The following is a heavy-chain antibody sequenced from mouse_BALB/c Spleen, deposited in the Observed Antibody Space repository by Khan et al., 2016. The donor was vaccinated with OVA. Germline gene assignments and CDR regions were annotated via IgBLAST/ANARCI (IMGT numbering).Heavy chain of an antibody. J-gene: IGHJ1*01. CDR2: IYPGSVSG. CDR3: ARGGVGNYFRYFDV. V-gene: IGHV1-77*01. Sequence: QVQLKQSGPELVKPGASVKMSCKASGYTFTDYVISWVKQRPGQGLEWIGEIYPGSVSGYYNERFKGKATLTADKSSNTVYMQLSSLTSEDSAVYFCARGGVGNYFRYFDVWGAGTTVSVSS. CDR1: GYTFTDYV. D-gene: IGHD2-1*01.